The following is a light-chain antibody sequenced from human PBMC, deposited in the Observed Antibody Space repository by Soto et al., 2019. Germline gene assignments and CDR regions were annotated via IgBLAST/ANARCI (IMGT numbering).Light chain of an antibody. CDR1: SGHGNYV. Sequence: QPVLTQSPSASASLGASVKLTCTLSSGHGNYVIAWHQQQPEKGPRYLMKVKSDGSHSKGDGIPDRFSGSSSGAERYLAISSLQSGDAADYYCQTWDTGNLVFGGGTKLTVL. CDR2: VKSDGSH. V-gene: IGLV4-69*01. CDR3: QTWDTGNLV. J-gene: IGLJ2*01.